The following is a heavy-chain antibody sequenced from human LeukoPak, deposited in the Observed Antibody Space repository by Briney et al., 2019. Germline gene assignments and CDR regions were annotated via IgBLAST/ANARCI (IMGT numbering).Heavy chain of an antibody. J-gene: IGHJ3*02. V-gene: IGHV4-34*01. Sequence: SETLSLTCAVYGGSFSGYYWSWIRQPPGKGLEWTGEINHSGSTNYNPSLKSRVTISVDTSKNQFSLKLSSVTAADTAVYYCARESGTGTLPYDAFDIWGQGTMATVSS. CDR2: INHSGST. CDR3: ARESGTGTLPYDAFDI. D-gene: IGHD1-7*01. CDR1: GGSFSGYY.